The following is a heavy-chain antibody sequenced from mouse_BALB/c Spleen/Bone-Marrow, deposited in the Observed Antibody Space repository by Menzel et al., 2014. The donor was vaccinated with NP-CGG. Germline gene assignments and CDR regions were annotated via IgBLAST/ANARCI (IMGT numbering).Heavy chain of an antibody. CDR1: GFTFSDYY. J-gene: IGHJ3*01. CDR2: ISDGGSYT. D-gene: IGHD1-1*01. CDR3: ANYYGSPWFAY. Sequence: EVKLVDSGGGLVKPGGSLKLSCAASGFTFSDYYMYWVRRTPEKRLEWVATISDGGSYTYYPDSVKGRFTISRDNAKNTLYLQMSSRKSEDTAMYYCANYYGSPWFAYWGQGTLVTVSA. V-gene: IGHV5-4*02.